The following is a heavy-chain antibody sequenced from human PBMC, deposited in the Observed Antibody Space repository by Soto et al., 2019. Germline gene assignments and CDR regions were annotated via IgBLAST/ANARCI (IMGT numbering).Heavy chain of an antibody. CDR1: GGSSSSTSYY. V-gene: IGHV4-39*01. CDR3: ARAAYSGTNWFDP. D-gene: IGHD2-15*01. CDR2: IYYTGST. Sequence: SETLCLTCTVAGGSSSSTSYYWGWIRQSPGKGLEWIGSIYYTGSTYYNPSLKSRVTLSVDTSKNQFSLKLSSVTAADTALYSCARAAYSGTNWFDPWGQGTLVTV. J-gene: IGHJ5*02.